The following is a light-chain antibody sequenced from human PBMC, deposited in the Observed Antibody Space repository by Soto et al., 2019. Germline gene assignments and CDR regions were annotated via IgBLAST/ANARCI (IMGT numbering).Light chain of an antibody. CDR1: SSDVGAYRY. CDR2: EVH. V-gene: IGLV2-8*01. CDR3: NSYTGNSNV. Sequence: QSLLPHPPAASGSLGDSVTISCTGTSSDVGAYRYVSWYQQHPGRAPKLIVYEVHERPSGVPARFSGSKSGNTASLTISGLQAEDEADYYCNSYTGNSNVFGTGTKVTVL. J-gene: IGLJ1*01.